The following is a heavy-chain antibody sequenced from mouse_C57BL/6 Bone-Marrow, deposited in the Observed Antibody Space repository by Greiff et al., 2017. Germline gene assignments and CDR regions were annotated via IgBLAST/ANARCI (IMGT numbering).Heavy chain of an antibody. Sequence: VQLQQSGAELVRPGASVKLSCTASGFNIKDYYMHWVKQRPEQGLEWIGRIDPEDGDTEYAPKFQGKATMTADTSSNTAYLRLSSLTSEDTAVYYCTTYDYDGASWFAYWGQGTLVTVSA. J-gene: IGHJ3*01. CDR3: TTYDYDGASWFAY. CDR2: IDPEDGDT. CDR1: GFNIKDYY. V-gene: IGHV14-1*01. D-gene: IGHD2-4*01.